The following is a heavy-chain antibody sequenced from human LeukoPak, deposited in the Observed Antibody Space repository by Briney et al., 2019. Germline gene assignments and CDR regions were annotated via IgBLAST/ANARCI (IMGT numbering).Heavy chain of an antibody. CDR1: GGSFSGYY. D-gene: IGHD3-9*01. CDR3: ARVDDILTGDAFDI. J-gene: IGHJ3*02. Sequence: SETLSLTCAVYGGSFSGYYWSWIRQPPGKGLDWIGEINHSGSTNYNPSLKSRVTISVDTSKNQFSLKLSSVTAADTAVYYCARVDDILTGDAFDIWGQGTMVTVSS. V-gene: IGHV4-34*01. CDR2: INHSGST.